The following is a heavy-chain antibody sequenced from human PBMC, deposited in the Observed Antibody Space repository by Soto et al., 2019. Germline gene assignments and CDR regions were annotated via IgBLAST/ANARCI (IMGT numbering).Heavy chain of an antibody. V-gene: IGHV3-72*01. CDR3: TRGLLGGAPSYTFHGMDV. CDR2: SRNRVNSHTT. J-gene: IGHJ6*01. CDR1: GFTFSDHY. Sequence: EGQLVESGGGLVQPGGSLRLSCAASGFTFSDHYMDWVRQAPGKGLEWVARSRNRVNSHTTEYAASVKGRFTISRDESKSSLYLQMNSLKIEDTAVYYCTRGLLGGAPSYTFHGMDVWGQGTTVTVSS. D-gene: IGHD1-26*01.